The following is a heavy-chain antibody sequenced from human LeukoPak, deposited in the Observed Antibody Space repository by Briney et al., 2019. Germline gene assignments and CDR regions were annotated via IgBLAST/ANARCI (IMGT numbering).Heavy chain of an antibody. CDR1: GFTVSSNY. D-gene: IGHD3-3*01. V-gene: IGHV3-30*18. Sequence: GGSLRLSCAASGFTVSSNYMSWVRQAPGKGLEWVAVISSDGSIKVYADSVKGRFTLSRDNSINTVDLQMNSLRAEDTAVYYCVKEYHSRGFGAYFDYWGQGTLVTVSS. CDR3: VKEYHSRGFGAYFDY. CDR2: ISSDGSIK. J-gene: IGHJ4*02.